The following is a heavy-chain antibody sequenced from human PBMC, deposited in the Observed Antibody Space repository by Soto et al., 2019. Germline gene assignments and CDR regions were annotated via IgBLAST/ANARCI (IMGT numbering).Heavy chain of an antibody. CDR2: IWYDGSNK. V-gene: IGHV3-33*01. CDR3: ARYGRFLEWLAYYYYYGMDV. J-gene: IGHJ6*02. Sequence: PGGSLRLSCAASGFTFSSYGMHWVRQAPGKGLEWVAVIWYDGSNKYYADSVKGRFTISRDNSKNTLYLQMNSLRAEDTAVYYCARYGRFLEWLAYYYYYGMDVWGQGTTVTVSS. CDR1: GFTFSSYG. D-gene: IGHD3-3*01.